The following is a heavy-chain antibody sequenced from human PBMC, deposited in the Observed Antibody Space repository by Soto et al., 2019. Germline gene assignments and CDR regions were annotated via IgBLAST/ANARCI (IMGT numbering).Heavy chain of an antibody. D-gene: IGHD6-19*01. Sequence: GASVKVSCKASGYTFTSYYMHWVRQAPGQGLEWMGIINPSGGSTSYAQKFQGRVTMTRDTSTSTVYMELSSLRSEDTAVYYCARGQKESGWALVLLRDVWGQGTTVTVSS. CDR3: ARGQKESGWALVLLRDV. J-gene: IGHJ6*02. CDR1: GYTFTSYY. V-gene: IGHV1-46*01. CDR2: INPSGGST.